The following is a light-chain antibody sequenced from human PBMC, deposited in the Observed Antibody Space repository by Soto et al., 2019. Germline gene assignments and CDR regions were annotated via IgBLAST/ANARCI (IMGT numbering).Light chain of an antibody. CDR1: QSISMY. Sequence: EIQMTQSPATLSGSVGDRVTLTCRASQSISMYLAWYQQKPGKAPKLLIYQTSSLESGVPSRFSGSGSGTEFTLTISSLQPDDFATYYCQQSKTLYTFGQGTKLEIK. V-gene: IGKV1-5*03. CDR2: QTS. J-gene: IGKJ2*01. CDR3: QQSKTLYT.